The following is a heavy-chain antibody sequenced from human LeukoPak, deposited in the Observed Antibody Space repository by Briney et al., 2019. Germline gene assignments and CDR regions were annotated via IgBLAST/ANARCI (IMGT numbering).Heavy chain of an antibody. CDR2: INPSGGST. J-gene: IGHJ4*02. V-gene: IGHV1-46*01. D-gene: IGHD6-13*01. CDR3: ATTTAQQLVTYYFDY. Sequence: ASVKVSCKASGYTFTSYYMHWVRQAPGQGLEWRGIINPSGGSTSYAQKFQGRVTMTRDTSTSTVYMELSSLRSEDTAVYYCATTTAQQLVTYYFDYWGQGTLVTVSS. CDR1: GYTFTSYY.